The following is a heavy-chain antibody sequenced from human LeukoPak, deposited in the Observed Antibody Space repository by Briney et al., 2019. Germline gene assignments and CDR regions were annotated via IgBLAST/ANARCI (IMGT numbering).Heavy chain of an antibody. CDR3: ARVTSSPAYDFWSGYYPYYFDY. Sequence: SETLSLTCTVSGGSISSSNYYWGWIRQPPGKGLEWIGTMYYSGSTYYNPSLKSRITIPVDTSKNQFSLKLSSVTAADTAVYYCARVTSSPAYDFWSGYYPYYFDYWGQGTLVTVSS. V-gene: IGHV4-39*07. CDR2: MYYSGST. J-gene: IGHJ4*02. D-gene: IGHD3-3*01. CDR1: GGSISSSNYY.